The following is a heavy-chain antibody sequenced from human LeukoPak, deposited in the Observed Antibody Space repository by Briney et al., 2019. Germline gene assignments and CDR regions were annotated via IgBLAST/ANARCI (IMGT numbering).Heavy chain of an antibody. V-gene: IGHV4-30-4*08. CDR3: ARVNYDFWSGNYYFDY. J-gene: IGHJ4*02. CDR2: IYYSGST. Sequence: PSETLSLTCTVSGGSISSGDYYWSWIRQPPGKGLEWIGYIYYSGSTYYNPSLKSRVTISVDTSKNQFSLKLSSVTAADTAVYYCARVNYDFWSGNYYFDYWGQGTLVTVSS. D-gene: IGHD3-3*01. CDR1: GGSISSGDYY.